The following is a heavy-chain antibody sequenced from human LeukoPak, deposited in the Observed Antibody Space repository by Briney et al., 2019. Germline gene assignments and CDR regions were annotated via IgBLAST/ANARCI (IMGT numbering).Heavy chain of an antibody. J-gene: IGHJ6*02. CDR1: GFTLHFYS. CDR3: ARSRRGSGYYFGLDV. V-gene: IGHV3-48*01. Sequence: RGSLRLSCAASGFTLHFYSLNWVRQAPGKGLEWISFISHMGDTTYYADSVKGRFTISRDNAKNSLFLQMNSLRVEDTAVYYCARSRRGSGYYFGLDVWGRGTTVTVSS. CDR2: ISHMGDTT. D-gene: IGHD2-15*01.